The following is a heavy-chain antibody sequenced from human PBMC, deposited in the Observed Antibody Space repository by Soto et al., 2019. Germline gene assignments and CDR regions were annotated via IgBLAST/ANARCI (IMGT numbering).Heavy chain of an antibody. CDR3: ARGETKKQRDY. Sequence: SETLSLTCAVSGDSLTSDKWWSWIRQPPGKGLQWIGEIYHSGSTKYNPSLKSRVIISVDKSKNQFSLKLSSVTDADTAVYYCARGETKKQRDYWGQGTLVTVSS. V-gene: IGHV4-4*02. CDR1: GDSLTSDKW. CDR2: IYHSGST. D-gene: IGHD6-25*01. J-gene: IGHJ4*02.